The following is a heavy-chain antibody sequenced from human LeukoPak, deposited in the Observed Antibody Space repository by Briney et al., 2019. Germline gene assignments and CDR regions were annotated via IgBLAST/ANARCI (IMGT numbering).Heavy chain of an antibody. CDR3: ARAGSSSWYPSFFDY. J-gene: IGHJ4*02. CDR2: ISSSSSYI. Sequence: PGGSLRLSCAASGFTFSSYRMNWVRQAPGKGLEWVSSISSSSSYIYYADSVKGRFTISRDNAKNSLYLQMNSLRAEDTAVYYCARAGSSSWYPSFFDYWGQGTLATVSS. V-gene: IGHV3-21*01. D-gene: IGHD6-13*01. CDR1: GFTFSSYR.